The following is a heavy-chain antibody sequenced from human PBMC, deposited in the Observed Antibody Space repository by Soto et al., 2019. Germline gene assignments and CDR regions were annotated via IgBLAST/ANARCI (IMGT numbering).Heavy chain of an antibody. Sequence: ASVKVSFKASFYTFTSYGISWVRQAPGQGLEWMGWISAYNGNTNYAQKLQGRVTMTTDTSTSTAYMELRSLRSDDTAVYYCARDSGAYDAFDIWGQGTMVTVSS. D-gene: IGHD2-15*01. J-gene: IGHJ3*02. CDR1: FYTFTSYG. CDR2: ISAYNGNT. V-gene: IGHV1-18*01. CDR3: ARDSGAYDAFDI.